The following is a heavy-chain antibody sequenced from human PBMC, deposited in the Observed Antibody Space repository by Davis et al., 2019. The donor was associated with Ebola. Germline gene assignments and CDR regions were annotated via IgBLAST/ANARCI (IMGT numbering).Heavy chain of an antibody. Sequence: GESLKISCAASGFTFSSYWMSWVRQAPGKGLEWVANIKQEGSEQYYVDSVKGRFTISRDNAKNSLYLQMNSLRVEDTAVYYCARGIMKYYFEYWGQGSLVTVSP. D-gene: IGHD3-16*01. CDR3: ARGIMKYYFEY. J-gene: IGHJ4*02. V-gene: IGHV3-7*01. CDR2: IKQEGSEQ. CDR1: GFTFSSYW.